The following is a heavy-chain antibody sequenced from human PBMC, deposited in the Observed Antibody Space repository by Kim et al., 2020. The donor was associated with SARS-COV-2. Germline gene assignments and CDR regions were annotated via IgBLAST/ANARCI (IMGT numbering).Heavy chain of an antibody. Sequence: GGSLRLSCAASGFTFSSYAMSWVRQAPGKGLEWVSAISGSGGSTYYADSVKGRFTISRDNSKNTLYLQMNSLRAEDTAVYYCAKLGAAHDSSGYYYGDFDYWGQGTLVTVSS. D-gene: IGHD3-22*01. CDR3: AKLGAAHDSSGYYYGDFDY. J-gene: IGHJ4*02. CDR2: ISGSGGST. CDR1: GFTFSSYA. V-gene: IGHV3-23*01.